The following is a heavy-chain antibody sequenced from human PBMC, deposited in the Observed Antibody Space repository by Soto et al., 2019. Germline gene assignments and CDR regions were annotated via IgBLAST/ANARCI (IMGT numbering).Heavy chain of an antibody. CDR3: ARGRGGGYSYGLDY. CDR2: IYYGGNT. Sequence: QVQLQESGPGLVKPSETLSLTCTVSGVFVSSGSYYWSWIRQSPGKGLEWIGYIYYGGNTNYNPSRKSRVTISVDASKNQFSLKLSSVAAADTAVYYCARGRGGGYSYGLDYWGQGTRVTVSS. D-gene: IGHD5-18*01. CDR1: GVFVSSGSYY. V-gene: IGHV4-61*01. J-gene: IGHJ4*02.